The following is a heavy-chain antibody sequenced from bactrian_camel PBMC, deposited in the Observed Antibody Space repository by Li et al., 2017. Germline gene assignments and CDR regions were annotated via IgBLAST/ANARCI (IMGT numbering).Heavy chain of an antibody. D-gene: IGHD6*01. Sequence: HVQLVESGGGSAQVGGSLRLSCSASADALMYMAWFRQAPGQKREAVAAITTGGSSTMYHDSVKGRFTISRESGKNTVHLQMNSLMPEDSGVYYCAGDRSYGRATLCTGSVCSQCHPRPAFFGQGTQVTVS. CDR1: ADALMY. V-gene: IGHV3S53*01. J-gene: IGHJ4*01. CDR2: ITTGGSST.